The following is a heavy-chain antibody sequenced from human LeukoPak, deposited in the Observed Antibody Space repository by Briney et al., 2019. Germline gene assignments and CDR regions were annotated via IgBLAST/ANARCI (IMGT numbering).Heavy chain of an antibody. CDR2: INYSGST. D-gene: IGHD6-13*01. CDR1: GDSISSYH. V-gene: IGHV4-59*01. CDR3: ARDKGGYSSSWYDY. Sequence: SETLSLTCTVSGDSISSYHWSWIRQPPGKGLEWIGNINYSGSTNYNPSLKSRVTISVDTSENQFSLRLSSVTAADTAVYYCARDKGGYSSSWYDYWGQGALVTVSS. J-gene: IGHJ4*02.